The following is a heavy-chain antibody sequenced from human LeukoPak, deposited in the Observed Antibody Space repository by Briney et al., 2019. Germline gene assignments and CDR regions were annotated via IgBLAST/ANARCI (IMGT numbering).Heavy chain of an antibody. Sequence: SETLSLTCTVSSGSISSYYWSWIRQPPGKGLEWIGYIYYSGSTNYNPSLKSRVTISVDTSKNQFSLKLSSVTAADTAVYYCARDPYSSGWYYFDYWGQGTLVTVSS. CDR2: IYYSGST. D-gene: IGHD6-19*01. CDR3: ARDPYSSGWYYFDY. V-gene: IGHV4-59*01. CDR1: SGSISSYY. J-gene: IGHJ4*02.